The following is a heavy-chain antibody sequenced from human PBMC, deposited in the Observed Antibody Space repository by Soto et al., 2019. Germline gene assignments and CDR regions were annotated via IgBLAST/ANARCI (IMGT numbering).Heavy chain of an antibody. Sequence: GASVKVSCKASGYTFTGYYMHWVRQAPGQGLEWMGWINPNSGGTNYAQKFQGRVTMTRDTSISTAYMELSRLRSDDTAVYYCARDLPRTITTFRFGPWGQGTLVTVSS. CDR2: INPNSGGT. J-gene: IGHJ5*02. V-gene: IGHV1-2*02. D-gene: IGHD5-12*01. CDR1: GYTFTGYY. CDR3: ARDLPRTITTFRFGP.